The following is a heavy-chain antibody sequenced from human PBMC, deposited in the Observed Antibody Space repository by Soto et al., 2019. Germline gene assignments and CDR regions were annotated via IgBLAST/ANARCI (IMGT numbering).Heavy chain of an antibody. V-gene: IGHV4-59*01. CDR3: ARAYGGSDNGLDV. Sequence: QVQLQESGPGLVKPSETLSLTCTVSGDSIRSYYWTWIRQPPGKGLELIGYIYYSGSTRYNPSLKSRVTISVDMSKNQFSLKLSSVIAADTAVYYCARAYGGSDNGLDVWGQGTAVTVSS. CDR1: GDSIRSYY. J-gene: IGHJ6*02. CDR2: IYYSGST. D-gene: IGHD5-12*01.